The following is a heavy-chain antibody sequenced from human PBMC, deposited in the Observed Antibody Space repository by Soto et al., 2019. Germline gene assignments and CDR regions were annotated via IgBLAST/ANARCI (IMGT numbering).Heavy chain of an antibody. CDR2: ISYDGSNK. V-gene: IGHV3-30-3*01. J-gene: IGHJ4*02. Sequence: GGSLRLSCAASGFTFSSYAMHWVRQAPGKGLEWVAVISYDGSNKYYADSVKGRFTISRDNSKNTLYLQMNSLRAEDTAVYYCARDPPSYWGQGTLVTVFS. CDR1: GFTFSSYA. CDR3: ARDPPSY.